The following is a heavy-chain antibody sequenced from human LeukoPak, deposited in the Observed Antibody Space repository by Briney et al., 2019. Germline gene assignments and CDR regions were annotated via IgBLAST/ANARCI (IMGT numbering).Heavy chain of an antibody. J-gene: IGHJ5*02. CDR2: ISGSGGTT. Sequence: GGSLRLSCAASGFTFSSYGMHWVRQAPGKGLEWVSAISGSGGTTYYADSVKGRFTISRDNSKNTLYLQMNSLRAEDTAVYYCAKSSYGDYVVRFDPWGQGTLVTVSS. D-gene: IGHD4-17*01. CDR3: AKSSYGDYVVRFDP. V-gene: IGHV3-23*01. CDR1: GFTFSSYG.